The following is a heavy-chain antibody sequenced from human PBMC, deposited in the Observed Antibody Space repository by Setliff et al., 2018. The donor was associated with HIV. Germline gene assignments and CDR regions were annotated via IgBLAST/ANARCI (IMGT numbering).Heavy chain of an antibody. V-gene: IGHV4-34*01. J-gene: IGHJ4*02. CDR3: ARGGPTDEYGWGSYRSMFDS. D-gene: IGHD3-16*02. CDR2: INQNGST. Sequence: KPSETLSLTCAVYGGSFSGYYGSWIRQAPGKGLEWIGEINQNGSTKYNPSLKSRVTMSVETSKNQFSRKGTCVTAPDTAVYYCARGGPTDEYGWGSYRSMFDSCGQGTLGTVS. CDR1: GGSFSGYY.